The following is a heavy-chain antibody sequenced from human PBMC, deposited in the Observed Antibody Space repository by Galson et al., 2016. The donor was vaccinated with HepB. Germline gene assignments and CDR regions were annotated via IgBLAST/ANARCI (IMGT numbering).Heavy chain of an antibody. CDR2: TFPGDSYT. D-gene: IGHD3-3*01. CDR3: AGRSGSYWSFDL. J-gene: IGHJ2*01. V-gene: IGHV5-51*01. Sequence: QSGAEVKQPGESLKISCKGSGYSFSSYWIGWVRQMPGKGLEWMGITFPGDSYTRYSPSFQGQVTVSADKSINTAYLQWSGLKASDAAMFYCAGRSGSYWSFDLWVRGTLVTVSS. CDR1: GYSFSSYW.